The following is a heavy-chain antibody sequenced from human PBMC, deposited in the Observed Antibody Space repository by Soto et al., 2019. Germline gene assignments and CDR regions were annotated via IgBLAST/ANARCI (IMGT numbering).Heavy chain of an antibody. Sequence: SETLSLTCTVSGGSISSSSYYWGWIRQPPGKGLEWIGSIYYSGSTYYNPSLKSRVTISVDTSKNQFSLKLSSVTAADTAVYYCARGRQQLVYYYYYYYMDVWGKGTTVTVS. CDR1: GGSISSSSYY. D-gene: IGHD6-13*01. J-gene: IGHJ6*03. CDR2: IYYSGST. CDR3: ARGRQQLVYYYYYYYMDV. V-gene: IGHV4-39*01.